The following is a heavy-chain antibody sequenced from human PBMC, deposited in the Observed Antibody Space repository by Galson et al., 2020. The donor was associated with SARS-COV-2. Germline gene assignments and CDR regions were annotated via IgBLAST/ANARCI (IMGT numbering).Heavy chain of an antibody. V-gene: IGHV1-24*01. CDR2: FDPEDGET. D-gene: IGHD3-3*01. CDR1: GYTLTELS. J-gene: IGHJ5*02. Sequence: ASVKVSCKVSGYTLTELSMHWVRQAPGKGLEWMGGFDPEDGETIYAQKFQGRVTMTEDTSTDTAYMELSSLRPEDTAVYYCATGGRSRLSYDFWGWFAPWGQGTLVTVAS. CDR3: ATGGRSRLSYDFWGWFAP.